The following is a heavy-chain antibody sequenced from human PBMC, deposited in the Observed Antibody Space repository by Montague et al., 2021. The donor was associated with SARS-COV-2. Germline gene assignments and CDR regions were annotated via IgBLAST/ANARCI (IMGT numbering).Heavy chain of an antibody. V-gene: IGHV4-39*02. D-gene: IGHD5-12*01. CDR3: ARRGRKLLPVATTIGGFDI. J-gene: IGHJ3*02. CDR1: GGSISSSNYY. CDR2: TYDSGST. Sequence: SETLSLTCTASGGSISSSNYYWDWIRQPPGKGLEWIGSTYDSGSTYYNPSLKSRVTISVDTSKNHFSLKLSSVTAADTAVYYCARRGRKLLPVATTIGGFDIWGQGTMVTVSS.